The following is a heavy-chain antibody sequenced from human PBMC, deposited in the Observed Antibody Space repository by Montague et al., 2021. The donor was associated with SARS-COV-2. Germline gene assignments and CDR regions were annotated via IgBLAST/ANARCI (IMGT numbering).Heavy chain of an antibody. Sequence: SLRLSCATSGFTFSSYAMNWVRQAPGKGLEWVSTITSDTRHTYYADSVKGRFTISRDNSKNALYLQMNSLRAEDMAVYYCARGRGVDVLDAFGNWGQGTMVTVSS. CDR3: ARGRGVDVLDAFGN. V-gene: IGHV3-21*01. J-gene: IGHJ3*02. D-gene: IGHD5-12*01. CDR1: GFTFSSYA. CDR2: ITSDTRHT.